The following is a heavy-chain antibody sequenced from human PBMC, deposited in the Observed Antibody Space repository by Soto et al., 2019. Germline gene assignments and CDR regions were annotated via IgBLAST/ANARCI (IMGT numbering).Heavy chain of an antibody. CDR3: LSGYLDFDY. V-gene: IGHV3-30*03. J-gene: IGHJ4*02. CDR1: GFTFSSYG. CDR2: ISYDGSNK. Sequence: GGSLRLSCAASGFTFSSYGMHWVRQAPGKGLEWVAVISYDGSNKYYADSVKGRFTISRDNSKNTLYLQMNSLRAEDTAYYDILSGYLDFDYWGQGTLVTVSS. D-gene: IGHD3-9*01.